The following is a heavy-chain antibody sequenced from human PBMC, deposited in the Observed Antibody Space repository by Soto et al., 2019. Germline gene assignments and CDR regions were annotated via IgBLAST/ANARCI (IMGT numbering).Heavy chain of an antibody. J-gene: IGHJ4*02. CDR3: ASAQGGYYFDN. Sequence: GGSLRLSCAASGFTFSRYWMTWVRQAPGKGLEWVASIKQGGGEKYFVDSVRGRFTISRDNAKNSLFLQMNTLRAEDMAVYYCASAQGGYYFDNWGQGTLVTVSS. D-gene: IGHD3-16*01. CDR2: IKQGGGEK. V-gene: IGHV3-7*01. CDR1: GFTFSRYW.